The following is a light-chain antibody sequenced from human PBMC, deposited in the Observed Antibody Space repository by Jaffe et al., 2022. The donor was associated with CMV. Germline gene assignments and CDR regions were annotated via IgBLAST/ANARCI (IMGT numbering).Light chain of an antibody. Sequence: EIVMTQSPATLSVSPGERATLSCRASQSVSSYLAWYQQRPGQAPRLLIYDASTRASDIPARFSGSGSGTEFTLTISSLQPEDFAVYYCQQYDDWPPITFGQGTRLEIK. J-gene: IGKJ5*01. CDR2: DAS. V-gene: IGKV3-15*01. CDR1: QSVSSY. CDR3: QQYDDWPPIT.